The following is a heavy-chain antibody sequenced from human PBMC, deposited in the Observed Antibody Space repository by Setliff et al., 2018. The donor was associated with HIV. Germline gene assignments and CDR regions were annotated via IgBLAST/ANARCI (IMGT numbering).Heavy chain of an antibody. CDR3: AYYSLGNFYLGYYYYHGMDV. Sequence: PGGSLRLSCAASGFIFSYYSINWVRQAPGKGLEYVSSITNSSCYMCYADSVKDRFTISRDNAKNSLYLEMISLRAEDTAVYYCAYYSLGNFYLGYYYYHGMDVWGQGTTVTVSS. V-gene: IGHV3-21*01. CDR2: ITNSSCYM. D-gene: IGHD3-10*01. J-gene: IGHJ6*02. CDR1: GFIFSYYS.